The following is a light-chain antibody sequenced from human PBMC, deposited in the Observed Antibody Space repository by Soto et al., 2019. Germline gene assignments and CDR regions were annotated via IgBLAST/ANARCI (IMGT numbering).Light chain of an antibody. J-gene: IGKJ5*01. CDR1: QSFSSSY. CDR3: QQYPNSPIP. V-gene: IGKV3-20*01. Sequence: ENVLTQSPGTLSLSPGDRATLSCRASQSFSSSYLAWYQQKPGQAPRLLIYGASIRATGIPDRFSGSGSGTDFTLTISRLEPEDFAVYYCQQYPNSPIPFGQGTRLEIX. CDR2: GAS.